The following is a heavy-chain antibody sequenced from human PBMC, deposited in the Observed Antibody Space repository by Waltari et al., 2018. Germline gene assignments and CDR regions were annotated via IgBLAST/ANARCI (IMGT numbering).Heavy chain of an antibody. D-gene: IGHD6-6*01. CDR2: IIPIFGTA. CDR3: AITYSSSSELPLVYGMDV. J-gene: IGHJ6*02. CDR1: GGTFSSYA. V-gene: IGHV1-69*01. Sequence: QVQLVQSGAEVKKPGSSVKVSCKASGGTFSSYAISWVRQAPGHGLEWMGGIIPIFGTANYAQKFQGRVTITADESTSTAYMELSSLRSEDTAVYYCAITYSSSSELPLVYGMDVWGQGTTVTVSS.